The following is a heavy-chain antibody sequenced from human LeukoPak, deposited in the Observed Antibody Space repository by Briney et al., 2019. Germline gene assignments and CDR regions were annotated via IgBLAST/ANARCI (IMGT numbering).Heavy chain of an antibody. D-gene: IGHD1-14*01. V-gene: IGHV4-59*08. CDR2: IYYSGST. J-gene: IGHJ3*02. CDR1: GGSISSYY. CDR3: ARRGPSAGDAFDI. Sequence: SETLSLTCTVSGGSISSYYWSWIRQPPGKGLEWIGYIYYSGSTNYNPSLKSRVTISVDTSKNQFSLKLSSVTAADTAVYYCARRGPSAGDAFDIWGQGTMVTVSS.